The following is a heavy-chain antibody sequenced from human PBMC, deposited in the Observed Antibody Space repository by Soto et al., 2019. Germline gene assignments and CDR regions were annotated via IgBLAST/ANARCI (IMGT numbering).Heavy chain of an antibody. V-gene: IGHV4-39*01. D-gene: IGHD6-13*01. Sequence: SETLSLTCTVSGGSISSSGYYWGWIRQPPGKGLEWIGSIYYSGSTYYNLSLKSRVTISADTSMNQFSLKLSSVTAADTAVYYCARHQSHSSSYVDPWGQGTLVTVSS. CDR1: GGSISSSGYY. J-gene: IGHJ5*02. CDR2: IYYSGST. CDR3: ARHQSHSSSYVDP.